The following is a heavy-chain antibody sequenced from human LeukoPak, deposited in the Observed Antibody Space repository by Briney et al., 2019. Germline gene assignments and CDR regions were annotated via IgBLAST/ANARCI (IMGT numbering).Heavy chain of an antibody. Sequence: PSETLSLTCTVSGGSISSYYWSWIRQPPGKGLEWIGYISYSGSTNYNPSLKSRVTISVDTSKNQFSLKLSSVTAADTAVYYCARNRYNWNYGGFDYWGQGTLVTVSS. J-gene: IGHJ4*02. V-gene: IGHV4-59*01. CDR2: ISYSGST. CDR3: ARNRYNWNYGGFDY. CDR1: GGSISSYY. D-gene: IGHD1-7*01.